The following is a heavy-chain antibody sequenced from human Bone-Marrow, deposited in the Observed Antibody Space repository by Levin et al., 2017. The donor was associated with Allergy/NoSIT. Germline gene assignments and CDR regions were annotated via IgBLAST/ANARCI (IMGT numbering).Heavy chain of an antibody. CDR2: IDPNRGGA. CDR1: GYTFTGYY. V-gene: IGHV1-2*02. CDR3: ARESAAADFHY. J-gene: IGHJ4*02. Sequence: GASVKVSCKASGYTFTGYYLHWVRQAPGQGLEWLGWIDPNRGGANYAQKFQGRVTMTRDTSISTAYMELSSLRSDDTAVYYCARESAAADFHYWGQGTLVPVSS. D-gene: IGHD6-13*01.